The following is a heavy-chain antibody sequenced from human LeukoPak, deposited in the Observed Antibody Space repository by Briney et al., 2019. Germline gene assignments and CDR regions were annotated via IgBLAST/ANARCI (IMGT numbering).Heavy chain of an antibody. Sequence: SETLSLTCTVSGGSISSSDYYGGWIRQPPGKGLEWIGSIYYSVTTYYNPSLKSRVTISVDTSKNQFSLKLNSVTAADTAVYYCARDRLRWPKIDYWGQGTLVTVSS. D-gene: IGHD4-23*01. CDR2: IYYSVTT. V-gene: IGHV4-39*07. J-gene: IGHJ4*02. CDR3: ARDRLRWPKIDY. CDR1: GGSISSSDYY.